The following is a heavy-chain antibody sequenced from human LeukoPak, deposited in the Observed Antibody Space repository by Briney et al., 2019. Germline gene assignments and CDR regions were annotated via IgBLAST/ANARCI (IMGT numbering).Heavy chain of an antibody. CDR3: VRESIRGTRDFDY. J-gene: IGHJ4*02. V-gene: IGHV3-48*04. Sequence: GGSLRLSCAASGFSFSGYSMNWVRQAPGKGLDWVSYISSGSRTIFYADSVKGRFTISRDNAQNSLYLQMNSLRAEDTAVYYCVRESIRGTRDFDYWGQGTLVTVSP. CDR1: GFSFSGYS. CDR2: ISSGSRTI. D-gene: IGHD2-21*01.